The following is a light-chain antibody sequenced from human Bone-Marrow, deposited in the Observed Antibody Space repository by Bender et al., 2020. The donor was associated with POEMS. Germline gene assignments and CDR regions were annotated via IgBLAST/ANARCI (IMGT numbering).Light chain of an antibody. CDR3: QSEDSSLSGSKV. CDR1: SSNIGAHA. J-gene: IGLJ3*02. V-gene: IGLV1-44*01. CDR2: SSH. Sequence: QSVLTQPPSASGTPGQRVTISCSGGSSNIGAHAVNWYQHLPGTAPKLLIYSSHRRPSEVPDRFSGSRSGTSASLAISGLQAEDEADYYCQSEDSSLSGSKVFGGGTKLTVL.